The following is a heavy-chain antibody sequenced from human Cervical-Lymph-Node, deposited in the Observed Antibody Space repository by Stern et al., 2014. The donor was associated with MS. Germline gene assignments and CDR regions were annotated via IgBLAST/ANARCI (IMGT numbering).Heavy chain of an antibody. Sequence: VQLVESGPGLLKPSETLSLTCTVSGGSITSSYHWGWIRQPPGKGLEWIGTIYYGGRTYYNPSLKSRLPLSGDTSKSQFSLMLTSVTASDTAVYYCARHKPSPLSSPRPLDYWGQGTLVAVSS. V-gene: IGHV4-39*01. D-gene: IGHD6-6*01. CDR2: IYYGGRT. CDR3: ARHKPSPLSSPRPLDY. CDR1: GGSITSSYH. J-gene: IGHJ4*02.